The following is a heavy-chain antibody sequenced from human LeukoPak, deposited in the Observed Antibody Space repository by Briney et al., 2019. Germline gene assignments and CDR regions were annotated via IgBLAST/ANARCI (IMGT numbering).Heavy chain of an antibody. CDR3: ARAPSPGATQDPPGGFFDY. CDR2: IYYSGST. D-gene: IGHD1-26*01. J-gene: IGHJ4*02. Sequence: SETLSLTCTVSGGSISSGDYYWSWIRQPPGKGLEWIGYIYYSGSTYYNPSLKSRVTISVDTSKNQFSLKLSSVTAADTAVYYCARAPSPGATQDPPGGFFDYWGQGTLVTVSS. CDR1: GGSISSGDYY. V-gene: IGHV4-30-4*08.